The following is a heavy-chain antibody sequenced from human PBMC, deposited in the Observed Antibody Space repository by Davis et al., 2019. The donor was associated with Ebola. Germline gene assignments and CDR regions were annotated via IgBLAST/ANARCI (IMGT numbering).Heavy chain of an antibody. CDR2: ISSSSSYT. Sequence: PGGSLRLSCAASGFTFSDYDMSWIRQAPGKGLEWVSYISSSSSYTNYADSVKGRFTISRDNAKNSLYLQMNSLRAEDTAVYYCARSSSGWDPMGYMDVWGKGTTVTVSS. CDR3: ARSSSGWDPMGYMDV. J-gene: IGHJ6*03. V-gene: IGHV3-11*06. CDR1: GFTFSDYD. D-gene: IGHD6-19*01.